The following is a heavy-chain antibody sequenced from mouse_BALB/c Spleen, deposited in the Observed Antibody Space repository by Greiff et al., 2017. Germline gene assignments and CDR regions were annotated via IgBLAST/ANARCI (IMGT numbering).Heavy chain of an antibody. CDR1: GISITTGNYR. J-gene: IGHJ2*01. CDR2: IYYSGTI. V-gene: IGHV3-5*02. Sequence: VQLKESGPGLVKPSQTVSLTCTVTGISITTGNYRWSWIRQFPGNKLEWIGYIYYSGTITYNPSLTSRTTITRDTSKNQFFLEMNSLTAEDTATYYCAREREYYFDYWGQGTTLTVSS. CDR3: AREREYYFDY.